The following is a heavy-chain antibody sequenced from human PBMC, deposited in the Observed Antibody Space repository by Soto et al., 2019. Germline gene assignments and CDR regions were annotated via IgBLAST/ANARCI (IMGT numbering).Heavy chain of an antibody. CDR2: ISAYNGNT. CDR1: GYTFTSYG. J-gene: IGHJ6*02. CDR3: ARDHPGGFWSGYYGGYYYYGMDV. D-gene: IGHD3-3*01. V-gene: IGHV1-18*01. Sequence: ASVKVSCKASGYTFTSYGISWVRQAPGQGLEWMGWISAYNGNTNYAQKLQGRVTMTTDTSTSTAYMELRSLRSDDTAVYYCARDHPGGFWSGYYGGYYYYGMDVWAKGPRSPSP.